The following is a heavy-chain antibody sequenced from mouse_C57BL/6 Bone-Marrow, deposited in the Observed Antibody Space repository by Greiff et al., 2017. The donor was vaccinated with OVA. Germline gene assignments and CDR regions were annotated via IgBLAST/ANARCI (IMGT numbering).Heavy chain of an antibody. CDR3: ASYGHAMDY. D-gene: IGHD1-1*02. CDR1: GYAFSSSW. J-gene: IGHJ4*01. V-gene: IGHV1-82*01. CDR2: IYPGDGDT. Sequence: QVQLKESGPELVKPGASVKISCKASGYAFSSSWMNWVKQRPGKGLEWIGRIYPGDGDTNYNGKFKGKATLTADKSSSTAYMQLSSLTSEDSAVYFCASYGHAMDYWGQGTSVTVSS.